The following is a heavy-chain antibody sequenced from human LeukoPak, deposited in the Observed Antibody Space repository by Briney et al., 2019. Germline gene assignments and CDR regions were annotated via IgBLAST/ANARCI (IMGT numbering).Heavy chain of an antibody. CDR3: ARQSDPYYHYGLDF. V-gene: IGHV4-59*01. Sequence: SETLTLTCALSGGSIKNYYWSWIRQPLGKGLEWIGYVYYTGTTSYNPSLKSRVTISVETSKNQFSLTLNSVTAADTAVYHCARQSDPYYHYGLDFWGQGTTVIVSS. CDR2: VYYTGTT. J-gene: IGHJ6*02. CDR1: GGSIKNYY.